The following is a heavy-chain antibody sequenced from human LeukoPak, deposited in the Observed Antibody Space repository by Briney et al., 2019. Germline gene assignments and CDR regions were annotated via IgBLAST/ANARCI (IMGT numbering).Heavy chain of an antibody. Sequence: ASVKVSCKASGYTFTSYGISWVRQAPGQGLEWMGWISAYNGNTNYAQKLQGRVTMTTDTSTSTAYMELRSLRSDDTAVYYCARSAIAVAGTKYFQHGGQGTRVTVPS. CDR2: ISAYNGNT. CDR1: GYTFTSYG. J-gene: IGHJ1*01. CDR3: ARSAIAVAGTKYFQH. D-gene: IGHD6-19*01. V-gene: IGHV1-18*01.